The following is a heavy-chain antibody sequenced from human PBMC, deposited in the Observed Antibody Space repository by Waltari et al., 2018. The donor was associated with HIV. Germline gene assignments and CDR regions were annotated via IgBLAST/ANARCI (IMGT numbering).Heavy chain of an antibody. J-gene: IGHJ6*02. CDR1: GGSISSYY. V-gene: IGHV4-4*07. CDR2: IYTSGGT. D-gene: IGHD3-3*01. CDR3: ARDSSFGVVIDV. Sequence: QVQLQESGPGLVKPSETLSLTCTVSGGSISSYYWSWIRQPAGKGLEWIGRIYTSGGTTYNPSLKSRVTMSVDTSKNPFSLKLSSVTAADTAVYYCARDSSFGVVIDVWGQGTTVTVSS.